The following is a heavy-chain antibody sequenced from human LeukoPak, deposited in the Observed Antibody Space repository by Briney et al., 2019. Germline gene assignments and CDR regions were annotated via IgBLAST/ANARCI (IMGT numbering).Heavy chain of an antibody. V-gene: IGHV4-59*01. CDR1: GGSISSYY. Sequence: SETLSLTCTVSGGSISSYYWSWIRQPPGPGMEWIGYIYYSGSTNYNPSLKSRVTISVDTSKNQFSLKLSSVTAADTAVYYCARDGASRYYYYMDVWGQGTLVTVSS. CDR2: IYYSGST. CDR3: ARDGASRYYYYMDV. J-gene: IGHJ6*03. D-gene: IGHD3-16*01.